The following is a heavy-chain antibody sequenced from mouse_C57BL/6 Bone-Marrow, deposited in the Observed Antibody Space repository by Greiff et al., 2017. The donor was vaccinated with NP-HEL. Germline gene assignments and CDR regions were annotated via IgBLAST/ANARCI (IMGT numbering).Heavy chain of an antibody. J-gene: IGHJ2*01. Sequence: QVHVKQPGAELVKPGASVKMSCKASGYTFTSYWITWVKQRPGQGLEWIGDIYPGSGSTNYNEKFKSKATLTVDTSSSTAYMQLSSLTSEDSAVYYCARGGPHYYGSRYFDYWGQGTTLTVSS. V-gene: IGHV1-55*01. CDR2: IYPGSGST. CDR1: GYTFTSYW. D-gene: IGHD1-1*01. CDR3: ARGGPHYYGSRYFDY.